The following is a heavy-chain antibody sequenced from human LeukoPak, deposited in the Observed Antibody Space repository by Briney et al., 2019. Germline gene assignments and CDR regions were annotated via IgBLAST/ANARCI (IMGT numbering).Heavy chain of an antibody. D-gene: IGHD6-13*01. V-gene: IGHV1-69*05. CDR3: ASIGSSWYESDY. J-gene: IGHJ4*02. CDR2: IIPIFGTA. CDR1: GGTFSSYA. Sequence: ASVKVSCKASGGTFSSYAISWVRQAPGQGLEWMGGIIPIFGTANYAQKFQGRVTITTDESTSTAYMELSSLRSEDTAVYYCASIGSSWYESDYWGQGTLVTVSS.